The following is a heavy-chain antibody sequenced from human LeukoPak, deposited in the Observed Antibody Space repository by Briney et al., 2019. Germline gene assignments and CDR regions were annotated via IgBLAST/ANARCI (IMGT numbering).Heavy chain of an antibody. CDR2: INHSGST. D-gene: IGHD3-10*01. Sequence: PSETLSLTCAVYGGSFSGYYWSWIRQPPGKGLEWIGEINHSGSTNYNPSLKSRVTISVDTSKNQFSLKLSSVTAADTAVYYCARRYYYGSGSHNWIDPWGQGTLVTVSS. CDR1: GGSFSGYY. V-gene: IGHV4-34*01. CDR3: ARRYYYGSGSHNWIDP. J-gene: IGHJ5*02.